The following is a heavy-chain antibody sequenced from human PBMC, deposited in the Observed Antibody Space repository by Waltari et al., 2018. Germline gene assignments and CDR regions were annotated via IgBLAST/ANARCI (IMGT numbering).Heavy chain of an antibody. V-gene: IGHV3-21*01. Sequence: QLVESGGGLVKPGSSLRLSCAASGFSFSEYTLHWLRRAPGKGLEWVSSISSKSTYIYYADSVRGRFSISRDNAENSLFLQMNNLRGEDTAVYYCARDTIFYGSGSYDPWGQGTRVTVSS. CDR2: ISSKSTYI. CDR3: ARDTIFYGSGSYDP. D-gene: IGHD3-10*01. J-gene: IGHJ5*02. CDR1: GFSFSEYT.